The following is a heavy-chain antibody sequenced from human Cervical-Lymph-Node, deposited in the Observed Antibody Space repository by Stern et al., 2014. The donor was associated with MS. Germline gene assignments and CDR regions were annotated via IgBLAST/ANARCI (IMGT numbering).Heavy chain of an antibody. CDR3: VRLRDSSCYDTFDL. CDR2: IYPADSDT. Sequence: EVQLVQSGAEVKKPGESLKLSCRTSGYTFSNFWIGWVRQMPGKGLEWMAVIYPADSDTTYSPSFQGQVTISADEAISSAYLHWRGLKASDTVMYYCVRLRDSSCYDTFDLWGQGTMLIVSS. CDR1: GYTFSNFW. J-gene: IGHJ3*01. D-gene: IGHD3-22*01. V-gene: IGHV5-51*01.